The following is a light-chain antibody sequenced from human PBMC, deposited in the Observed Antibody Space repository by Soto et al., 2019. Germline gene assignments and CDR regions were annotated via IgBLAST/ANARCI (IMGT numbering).Light chain of an antibody. CDR2: KAS. V-gene: IGKV1-5*03. CDR1: QTISSW. CDR3: QHYKSYSEA. Sequence: QMTQSPSTTSGLGGGRVTINCRASQTISSWVAWSQQKPGKAPKLLSEKASTLKSGVPSRFSGSGSGTECTRTSSSLQPDDFATYYCQHYKSYSEAVGQGTKVEIK. J-gene: IGKJ1*01.